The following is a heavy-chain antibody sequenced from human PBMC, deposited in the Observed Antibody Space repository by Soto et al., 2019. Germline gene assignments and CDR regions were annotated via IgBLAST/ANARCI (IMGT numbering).Heavy chain of an antibody. J-gene: IGHJ6*02. D-gene: IGHD6-13*01. CDR3: ARYSSSWRDYYYGMDV. CDR1: GFTFSDYY. V-gene: IGHV3-11*01. CDR2: ISSSGSTI. Sequence: PGVSLRLSCAASGFTFSDYYMSWIRQAPGKGLEWVSYISSSGSTIYYADSVKGRFTISRDNAKNSLYLQMNSLRAEDTAVYYCARYSSSWRDYYYGMDVWGQGTTVTVSS.